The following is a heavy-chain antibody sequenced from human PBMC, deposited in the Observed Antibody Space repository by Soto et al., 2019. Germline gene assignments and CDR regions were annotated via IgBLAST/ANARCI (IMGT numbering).Heavy chain of an antibody. Sequence: QVQLVQSGAEVKRPGDSVKVSCQASGYTFGHFYITWVRQAPAQGLEWMGAISPHNRNTNYAEKFRGRGTMTTDTSTTTAYMELRSLRSDDTAVYYCARDEGGYDILTGYYKAHHFDQWGQGALVTVSS. CDR2: ISPHNRNT. CDR3: ARDEGGYDILTGYYKAHHFDQ. J-gene: IGHJ4*02. CDR1: GYTFGHFY. V-gene: IGHV1-18*01. D-gene: IGHD3-9*01.